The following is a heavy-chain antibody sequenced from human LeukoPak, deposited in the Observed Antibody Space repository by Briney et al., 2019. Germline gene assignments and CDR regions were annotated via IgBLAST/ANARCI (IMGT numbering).Heavy chain of an antibody. Sequence: ASVKVSCKASGYTFTSYDINWVRQATGHGLEWRGWMNPNSGNTGYAQKFQGRVTITRITSISTAYMELSSLRSEHTAVYYCARGYDFWSGYGGPRFDPWGQGTLVTVSS. D-gene: IGHD3-3*01. V-gene: IGHV1-8*03. CDR3: ARGYDFWSGYGGPRFDP. CDR1: GYTFTSYD. J-gene: IGHJ5*02. CDR2: MNPNSGNT.